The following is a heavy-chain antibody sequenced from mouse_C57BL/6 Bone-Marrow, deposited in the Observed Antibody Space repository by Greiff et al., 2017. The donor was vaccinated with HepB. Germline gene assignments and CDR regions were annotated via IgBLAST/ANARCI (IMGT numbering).Heavy chain of an antibody. CDR3: ARGLLRWRDYAMDY. D-gene: IGHD2-13*01. CDR1: GFSFTSYG. V-gene: IGHV2-2*01. CDR2: IWSGGST. Sequence: VQLQESGPGLVQPSQSLSITCTVSGFSFTSYGVHWVRQSPGKGLEWLGVIWSGGSTDYNAAFISRLSISKDNSKSQVFFKMNSLQADDTAIYYCARGLLRWRDYAMDYWGQGTSVTVSS. J-gene: IGHJ4*01.